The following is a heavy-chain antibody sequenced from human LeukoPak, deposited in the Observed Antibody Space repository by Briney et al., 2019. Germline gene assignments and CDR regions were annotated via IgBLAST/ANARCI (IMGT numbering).Heavy chain of an antibody. Sequence: SETLSLTCTVSGDSISSYYWSWIRQPAGKGLEWIGRIYTSGSTNSNPSLKGRVTMSVDTSKNQFSLKLSSVTAADTAVYYCARGLYYYGSGTWFDPWGQGTLVTVSS. CDR2: IYTSGST. V-gene: IGHV4-4*07. D-gene: IGHD3-10*01. J-gene: IGHJ5*02. CDR1: GDSISSYY. CDR3: ARGLYYYGSGTWFDP.